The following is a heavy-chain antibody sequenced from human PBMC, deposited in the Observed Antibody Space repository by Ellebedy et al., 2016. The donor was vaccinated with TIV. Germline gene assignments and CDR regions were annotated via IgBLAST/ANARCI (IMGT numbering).Heavy chain of an antibody. D-gene: IGHD6-6*01. CDR2: INHSGST. V-gene: IGHV4-34*01. CDR3: ARLIRFGGLLAARPY. CDR1: GGSFSGYY. J-gene: IGHJ4*02. Sequence: SETLSLXCAVYGGSFSGYYWSWIRQPPGKGLEWIGEINHSGSTNYNPSLKSRVTISVDTSKNQFSLKLSSVTAADTAVYYCARLIRFGGLLAARPYWGQGTLVTVSS.